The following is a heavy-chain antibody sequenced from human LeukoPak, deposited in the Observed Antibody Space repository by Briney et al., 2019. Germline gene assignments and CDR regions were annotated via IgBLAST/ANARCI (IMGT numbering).Heavy chain of an antibody. CDR3: AKDRRYYDILTGYYCDY. CDR2: ISSSGSTI. D-gene: IGHD3-9*01. V-gene: IGHV3-11*01. Sequence: PGGSLRLSCAASGFTFSDYYMSWIRQAPGKGLEWISYISSSGSTIFYTDSVKGRFTISRDNAKNSLYLQMNSLRAEDTAVYYCAKDRRYYDILTGYYCDYWGQGTLVTVSS. CDR1: GFTFSDYY. J-gene: IGHJ4*02.